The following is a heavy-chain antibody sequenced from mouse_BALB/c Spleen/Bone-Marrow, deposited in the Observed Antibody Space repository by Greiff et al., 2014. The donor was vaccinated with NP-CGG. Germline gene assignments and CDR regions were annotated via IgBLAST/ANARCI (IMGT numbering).Heavy chain of an antibody. CDR1: GFNIKDTY. Sequence: EVQVQQSGAGLVKPGASVKLSCTASGFNIKDTYMHWVKQRPEQGLEWIGRIDPANGNTKYDPKFQGKATITADTSSNTAYLQLSSLTSEDTAVYYCARWEYYAMDYWGQGTSVTVSS. CDR2: IDPANGNT. V-gene: IGHV14-3*02. CDR3: ARWEYYAMDY. J-gene: IGHJ4*01. D-gene: IGHD4-1*01.